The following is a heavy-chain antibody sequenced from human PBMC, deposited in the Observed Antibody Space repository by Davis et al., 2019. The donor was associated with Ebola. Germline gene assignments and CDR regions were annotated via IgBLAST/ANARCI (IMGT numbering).Heavy chain of an antibody. J-gene: IGHJ1*01. D-gene: IGHD6-19*01. CDR2: INSDASDP. CDR3: VPSPPPYSSAWHRAEYFQH. Sequence: PGGSLRLSCAASGFTFSNYWMHWVRQPPGKGLVWVSRINSDASDPRYADSVKGRFIISRDNAKNTLYLQMSSLRAEDTAVYYCVPSPPPYSSAWHRAEYFQHWGQGTLVIVSS. CDR1: GFTFSNYW. V-gene: IGHV3-74*01.